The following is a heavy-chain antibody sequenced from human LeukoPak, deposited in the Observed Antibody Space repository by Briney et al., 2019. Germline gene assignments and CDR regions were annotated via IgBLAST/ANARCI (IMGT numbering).Heavy chain of an antibody. Sequence: ASVKVSCKASGDTFSNHGVTWVRQAPGQGLEWMGRVIPTFNIRNYAQKFQGRLTITADKSTTTGYMELSSLRSDDTAVCYCARDLPSPVPGKNYFDSWGQGTLVVVSS. J-gene: IGHJ4*02. D-gene: IGHD6-19*01. V-gene: IGHV1-69*10. CDR2: VIPTFNIR. CDR3: ARDLPSPVPGKNYFDS. CDR1: GDTFSNHG.